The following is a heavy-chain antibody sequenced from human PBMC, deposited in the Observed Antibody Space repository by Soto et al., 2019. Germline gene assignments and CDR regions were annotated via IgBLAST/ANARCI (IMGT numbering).Heavy chain of an antibody. J-gene: IGHJ4*02. CDR2: IYYSGST. V-gene: IGHV4-31*03. Sequence: QVQLQESGPGLVKASQTRSLTCTVAGGTISRGGYYWSWIRQHPGKGLEWIGYIYYSGSTYYNQSLKSRVTISVDTSKNQFSLKLSSVTAADTAVYYCARGVIHWGQGTLVTVSS. CDR1: GGTISRGGYY. CDR3: ARGVIH. D-gene: IGHD2-21*01.